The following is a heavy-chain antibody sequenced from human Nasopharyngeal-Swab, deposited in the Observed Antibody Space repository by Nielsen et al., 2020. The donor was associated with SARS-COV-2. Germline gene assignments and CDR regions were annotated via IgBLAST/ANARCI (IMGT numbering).Heavy chain of an antibody. D-gene: IGHD2-21*02. J-gene: IGHJ5*02. CDR1: GYTFTSYY. CDR2: INPSGGST. CDR3: ARGGQRHIVVVTANNWFDP. V-gene: IGHV1-46*01. Sequence: ASVKVSCKASGYTFTSYYMHWVRQAPGQGLEWMGIINPSGGSTRYAQKFQGRVTMTRDTSTSTVYMELSSLRSEDTAVYYCARGGQRHIVVVTANNWFDPWGQGTLVTVSS.